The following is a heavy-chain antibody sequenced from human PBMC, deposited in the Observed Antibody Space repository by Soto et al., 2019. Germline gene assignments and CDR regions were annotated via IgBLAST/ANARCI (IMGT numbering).Heavy chain of an antibody. CDR2: IYYSGST. CDR1: GGSISSSSFH. CDR3: AGRERAAGTEWWFDP. D-gene: IGHD6-13*01. V-gene: IGHV4-39*01. Sequence: QLQLQESGPGLVKPSETLSLTCTVSGGSISSSSFHWGWIREPPGKGLGWIGSIYYSGSTYYSPSLKSPITTPVDTTKNPFSLKLSPLTAADTAVYYCAGRERAAGTEWWFDPWGQGTLVTVSS. J-gene: IGHJ5*02.